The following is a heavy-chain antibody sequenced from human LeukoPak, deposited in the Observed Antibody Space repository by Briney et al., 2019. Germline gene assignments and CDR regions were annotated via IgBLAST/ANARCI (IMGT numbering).Heavy chain of an antibody. Sequence: ASVKVSCKASGCTFTSYAMHWVRQAPGQRLEWMGWINAGNGNTKYSQKFQGRVTITRDTSASTAYMELSSLRSEDTAVYYCARDRSGRGYSYGIDYWGQGTLATVSS. CDR3: ARDRSGRGYSYGIDY. D-gene: IGHD5-18*01. V-gene: IGHV1-3*01. CDR2: INAGNGNT. CDR1: GCTFTSYA. J-gene: IGHJ4*02.